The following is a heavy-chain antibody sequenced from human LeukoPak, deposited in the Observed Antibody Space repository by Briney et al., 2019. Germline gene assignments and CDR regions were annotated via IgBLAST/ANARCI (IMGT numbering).Heavy chain of an antibody. CDR2: ISGYNGKT. Sequence: EASVKVSCKASGYNFTKYGITWVREAPGQGLEWMGWISGYNGKTDYVEKLQDRVTMTTDTSSTTAYMELRSLKSDDAAVYYCARGGCSSTYCQGRFDFWGQGTLVTVSS. CDR3: ARGGCSSTYCQGRFDF. CDR1: GYNFTKYG. J-gene: IGHJ4*02. V-gene: IGHV1-18*01. D-gene: IGHD2-2*01.